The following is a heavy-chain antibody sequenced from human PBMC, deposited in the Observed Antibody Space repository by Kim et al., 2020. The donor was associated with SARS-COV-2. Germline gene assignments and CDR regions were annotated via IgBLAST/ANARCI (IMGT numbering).Heavy chain of an antibody. Sequence: GGSLRLSCAASGFTFSSYAMHCVRQAPGKGLEWVAVISFDGINKYYADSVKGRFTISRDNSKNTLWLQMNSLTTEDTAVYYCARAPTPTYGLDVWGQGTT. CDR2: ISFDGINK. CDR1: GFTFSSYA. V-gene: IGHV3-30-3*01. J-gene: IGHJ6*02. CDR3: ARAPTPTYGLDV.